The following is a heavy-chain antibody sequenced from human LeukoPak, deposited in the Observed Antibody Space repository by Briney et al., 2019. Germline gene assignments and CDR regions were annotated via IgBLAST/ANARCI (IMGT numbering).Heavy chain of an antibody. Sequence: SETLSLTCTVSGGSISSYYWSWIRQPPGKGLEWIGYIYYSGSTNYNPSLKSRVTISVDTSKNQFSLKLSSVTAADTAVYYCARGILLWFGELNRDYYYYMDVWGKGTTVTISS. CDR3: ARGILLWFGELNRDYYYYMDV. CDR1: GGSISSYY. J-gene: IGHJ6*03. V-gene: IGHV4-59*01. D-gene: IGHD3-10*01. CDR2: IYYSGST.